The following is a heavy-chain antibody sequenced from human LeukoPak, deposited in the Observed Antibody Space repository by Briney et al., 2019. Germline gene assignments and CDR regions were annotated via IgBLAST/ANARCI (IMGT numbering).Heavy chain of an antibody. CDR2: IYYSGST. V-gene: IGHV4-39*07. J-gene: IGHJ6*03. CDR1: GRSISSSRYY. CDR3: ARATYDFWSGYSHMDV. D-gene: IGHD3-3*01. Sequence: SETLSLTCTVSGRSISSSRYYWGWIREPTGNGLEWIGSIYYSGSTYHNPSLKSRVTISVDMSKNQFSLKLSSVTAADTAVYYCARATYDFWSGYSHMDVWGKGTTVTVSS.